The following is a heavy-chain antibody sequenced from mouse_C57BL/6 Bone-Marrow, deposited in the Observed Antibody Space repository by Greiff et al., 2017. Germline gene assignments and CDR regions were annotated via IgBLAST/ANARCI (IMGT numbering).Heavy chain of an antibody. CDR1: GYTFTDYY. D-gene: IGHD1-1*01. CDR2: IYPGSGNT. Sequence: QVQLQQSGAELVRPGASVKLSCKASGYTFTDYYINWVKQRPGQGLEWIARIYPGSGNTYYNEKFKGKATLTAEKSSSTAYMQLSSLTSEDSAVYFCARWGYYGSNWYFDVWGTGTTVTVSS. J-gene: IGHJ1*03. V-gene: IGHV1-76*01. CDR3: ARWGYYGSNWYFDV.